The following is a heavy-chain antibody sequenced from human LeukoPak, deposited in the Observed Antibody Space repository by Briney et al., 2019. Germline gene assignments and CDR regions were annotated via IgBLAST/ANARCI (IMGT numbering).Heavy chain of an antibody. Sequence: GGSLRLSCAASGFTFDDYAMHWVRQAPGKGLEWVSGISWNSGSIGYADSVKGRFTISRDNAKNSLYLQMNSLRAEDTALYYCAKDRGSGSYYVGVFDYWGQGTLVTVSS. D-gene: IGHD1-26*01. V-gene: IGHV3-9*01. CDR2: ISWNSGSI. J-gene: IGHJ4*02. CDR1: GFTFDDYA. CDR3: AKDRGSGSYYVGVFDY.